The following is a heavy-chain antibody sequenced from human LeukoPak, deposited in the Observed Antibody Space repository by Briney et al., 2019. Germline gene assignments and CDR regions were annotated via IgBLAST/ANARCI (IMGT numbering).Heavy chain of an antibody. CDR3: VKSRRVGANQRGLFDY. J-gene: IGHJ4*02. D-gene: IGHD1-26*01. Sequence: GGSLRLSCAAPGFTFSSFAMSWVRQAPGKGLEWVSTISSGGGSTYYADSVRGRFTISRDNSKNTVFLQMNSLRAEDTAVYYCVKSRRVGANQRGLFDYWGQGTLVTVST. V-gene: IGHV3-23*01. CDR1: GFTFSSFA. CDR2: ISSGGGST.